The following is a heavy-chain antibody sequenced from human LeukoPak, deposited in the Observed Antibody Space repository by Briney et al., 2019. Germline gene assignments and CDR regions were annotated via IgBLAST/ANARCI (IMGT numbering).Heavy chain of an antibody. CDR2: ISGSGGST. Sequence: GGSVRLSCAASGFTFSSYAMSWVRQAPGKGLEWVSAISGSGGSTYYADSVKGRFTISSDKSKNTLYLQVNSLRAEDTAVYYCARLLGQYYETSDNWFDPWGQGTLVTVSS. V-gene: IGHV3-23*01. D-gene: IGHD3-22*01. CDR3: ARLLGQYYETSDNWFDP. J-gene: IGHJ5*02. CDR1: GFTFSSYA.